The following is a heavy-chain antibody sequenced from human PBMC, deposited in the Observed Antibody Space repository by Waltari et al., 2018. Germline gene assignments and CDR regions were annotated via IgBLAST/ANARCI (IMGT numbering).Heavy chain of an antibody. CDR2: INAGNGNT. CDR3: ARSNRGTYTDY. V-gene: IGHV1-3*01. CDR1: GYTFTSYA. J-gene: IGHJ4*02. Sequence: QVQLVQSGAEVEKPGASVKVSCKASGYTFTSYAMHWVRQAPGQRLEWMGWINAGNGNTKYSQKFQGRVTMTRDTSISTAYMELSRLRSDDTAVYYCARSNRGTYTDYWGQGTLVTVSS. D-gene: IGHD1-1*01.